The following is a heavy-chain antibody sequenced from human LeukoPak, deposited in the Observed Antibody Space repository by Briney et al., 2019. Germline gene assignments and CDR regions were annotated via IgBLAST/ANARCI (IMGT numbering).Heavy chain of an antibody. V-gene: IGHV3-48*03. CDR2: ISSSGSTI. J-gene: IGHJ4*02. D-gene: IGHD6-13*01. Sequence: GGSLRLSCAASGFTFSSYETNWVRQAPGKGLEWVSYISSSGSTIYYADSVKGRFTISRDNAKNSLYLQMNSLRAEDTAVYYCARDRQQLVLDYWGQGTLVTVSS. CDR3: ARDRQQLVLDY. CDR1: GFTFSSYE.